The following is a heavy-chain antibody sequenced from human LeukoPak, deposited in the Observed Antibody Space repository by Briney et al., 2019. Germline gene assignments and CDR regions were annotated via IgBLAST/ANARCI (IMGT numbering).Heavy chain of an antibody. CDR1: GPSLGSFY. V-gene: IGHV4-59*01. J-gene: IGHJ4*02. Sequence: SETLSLTCSVSGPSLGSFYWSWIRQPPGRGLEWVGSINYSGTTNYNPSLKSRVTMSIDTSKNQVSLKLNSVTAADTAVYYCARDPIHRDDYNAEWGQGVLVSVSS. CDR3: ARDPIHRDDYNAE. CDR2: INYSGTT. D-gene: IGHD5-24*01.